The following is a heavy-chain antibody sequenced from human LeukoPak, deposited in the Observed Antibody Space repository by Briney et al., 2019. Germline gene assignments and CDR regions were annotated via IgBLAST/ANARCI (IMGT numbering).Heavy chain of an antibody. J-gene: IGHJ4*02. CDR2: INQDGSEK. V-gene: IGHV3-7*01. CDR1: GFTFSGHF. CDR3: ARAEYYYGSGTTLGVD. D-gene: IGHD3-10*01. Sequence: GGSLRLSCAASGFTFSGHFMRWVRQAPGKGLEWVANINQDGSEKYYVESVKGRFTISRDNARDSLYLQMNSLRAEDTAVYYCARAEYYYGSGTTLGVDWGQGTLVTVSS.